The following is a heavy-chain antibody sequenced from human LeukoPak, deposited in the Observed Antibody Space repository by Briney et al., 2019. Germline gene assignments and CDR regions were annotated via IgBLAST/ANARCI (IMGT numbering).Heavy chain of an antibody. CDR1: GFTFSRCG. V-gene: IGHV3-23*01. J-gene: IGHJ3*02. Sequence: GGSLRLSCVASGFTFSRCGMNWVRQAPGKGLEWVSAIGGIGATIYYADSVRGRFTISRDNSKNIVYLQMNSLRAEDTAVYYCASYCSGGSCYGITDAFDIWGQGTMVTVSS. CDR3: ASYCSGGSCYGITDAFDI. CDR2: IGGIGATI. D-gene: IGHD2-15*01.